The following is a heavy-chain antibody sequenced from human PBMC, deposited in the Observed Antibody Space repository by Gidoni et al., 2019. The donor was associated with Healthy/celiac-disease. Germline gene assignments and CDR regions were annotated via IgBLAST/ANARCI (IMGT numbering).Heavy chain of an antibody. J-gene: IGHJ4*02. D-gene: IGHD2-15*01. CDR2: ISYDGSNK. Sequence: QVQLVESGGGVVQPGRSLRLSCAASGFTFRSYALHWVRQAPGKGLEWVAVISYDGSNKYYADSVKGRFTISRDNSKNTLYLQMNSLRAEDTAVYYCARGWSLVVAAIIDGLLDYWGQGTLVTVSS. CDR3: ARGWSLVVAAIIDGLLDY. CDR1: GFTFRSYA. V-gene: IGHV3-30-3*01.